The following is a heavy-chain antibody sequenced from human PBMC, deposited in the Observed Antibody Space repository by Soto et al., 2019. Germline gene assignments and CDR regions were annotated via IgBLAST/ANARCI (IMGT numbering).Heavy chain of an antibody. D-gene: IGHD3-22*01. CDR1: GGSISWHY. Sequence: SATRSLTWTVSGGSISWHYWSWIRQTAGKGLEWIGRIYSTGATNYNPSLSSRASMSIDTSKNQFSLKLSSVTAADTAVYYCAREGSSSGPREYYFDYWGQGTLVTVSS. CDR2: IYSTGAT. V-gene: IGHV4-4*07. CDR3: AREGSSSGPREYYFDY. J-gene: IGHJ4*02.